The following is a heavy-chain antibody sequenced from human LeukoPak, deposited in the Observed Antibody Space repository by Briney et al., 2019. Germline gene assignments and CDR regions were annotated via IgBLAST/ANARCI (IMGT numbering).Heavy chain of an antibody. D-gene: IGHD3-3*01. CDR3: ARDSTIFGVVYREVGAFDI. Sequence: PGRSLSLSCAASGFTFTTYSIHWVRQAPGKGLEWVAVISSDGSNKYYAHSVKGRFTVSRDNSKNTLYLQMNSLRAEDTAVYYCARDSTIFGVVYREVGAFDIWGQGTMVTVSS. CDR2: ISSDGSNK. CDR1: GFTFTTYS. J-gene: IGHJ3*02. V-gene: IGHV3-30-3*01.